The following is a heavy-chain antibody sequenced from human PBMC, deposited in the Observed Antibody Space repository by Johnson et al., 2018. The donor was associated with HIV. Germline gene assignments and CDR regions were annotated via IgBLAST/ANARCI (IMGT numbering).Heavy chain of an antibody. CDR2: ISSDGSST. D-gene: IGHD6-6*01. CDR1: GFTFSDYY. V-gene: IGHV3-11*04. CDR3: AKVAYSSSYLDAFDI. Sequence: VQLVESGGGLVKPGGSLRLSCAASGFTFSDYYMSWIRQAPGKGLVWVSRISSDGSSTYYADSVKGRFTISRDNSKNTLYLQMNSLRAEDTAVYYCAKVAYSSSYLDAFDIWGQGTMVTVSS. J-gene: IGHJ3*02.